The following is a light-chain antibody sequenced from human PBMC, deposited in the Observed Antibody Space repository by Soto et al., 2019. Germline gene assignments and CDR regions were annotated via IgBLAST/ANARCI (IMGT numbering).Light chain of an antibody. CDR1: SSNIGSNY. J-gene: IGLJ3*02. CDR2: RSN. Sequence: QSVLTQPPSASGTPGQRVTISCSGSSSNIGSNYVYWYQQLPGTAPKLLIYRSNQRPSGVPDRFSGSKSGTSASLAISGLRSEDEADYHCAAWDDSLSGRVFGGGTKLTVL. V-gene: IGLV1-47*01. CDR3: AAWDDSLSGRV.